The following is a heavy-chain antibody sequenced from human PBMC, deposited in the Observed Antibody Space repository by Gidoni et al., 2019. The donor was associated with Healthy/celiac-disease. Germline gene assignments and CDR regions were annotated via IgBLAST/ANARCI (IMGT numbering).Heavy chain of an antibody. CDR1: GFTFSSYA. V-gene: IGHV3-23*01. Sequence: EVQLLASGGGLVQPGGSLSLSCAASGFTFSSYAMSWVRQAPGKGLEWVSAISGSGGSTYYADSVKGRFTISRDNSKNTLYLQMNSLRAEDTAVYYCAKGRYCSSTSCYFDYWGQGTLVTVSS. CDR2: ISGSGGST. CDR3: AKGRYCSSTSCYFDY. D-gene: IGHD2-2*01. J-gene: IGHJ4*02.